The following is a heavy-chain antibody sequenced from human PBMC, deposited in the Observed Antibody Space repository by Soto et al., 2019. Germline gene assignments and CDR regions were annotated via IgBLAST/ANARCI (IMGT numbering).Heavy chain of an antibody. J-gene: IGHJ4*02. D-gene: IGHD3-9*01. V-gene: IGHV4-31*03. Sequence: QVRLQESGRELVKPSQTLSLTCTVSGGSISSGGYYWSWIRQHPGKGLEWIGYIYYSGSTYYNPSLKSRVTISVDTSKNQFSLKLSSVTAADTAVYYCARQDILTGYYYPDYWCQGTLVTVSS. CDR2: IYYSGST. CDR3: ARQDILTGYYYPDY. CDR1: GGSISSGGYY.